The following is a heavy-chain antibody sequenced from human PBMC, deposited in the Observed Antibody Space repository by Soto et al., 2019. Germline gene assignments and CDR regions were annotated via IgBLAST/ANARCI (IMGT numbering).Heavy chain of an antibody. D-gene: IGHD2-15*01. J-gene: IGHJ4*02. CDR2: ISGSGGST. Sequence: PGGSLRLSCAASGFTFSSYAMSWVRQAPGKGLEWVSAISGSGGSTYYADSVKGRFTISRDNSKNTLYLQMNSLRAEDTAVYYCAKDYPYCSGGSCYRYFDYWGQGTLVTVSS. CDR1: GFTFSSYA. V-gene: IGHV3-23*01. CDR3: AKDYPYCSGGSCYRYFDY.